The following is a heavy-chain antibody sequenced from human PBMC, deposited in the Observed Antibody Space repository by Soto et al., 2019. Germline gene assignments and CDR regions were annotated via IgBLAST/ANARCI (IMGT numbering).Heavy chain of an antibody. J-gene: IGHJ4*02. CDR1: GGSISSSNW. CDR3: ARLIAAVSNFDY. V-gene: IGHV4-4*02. D-gene: IGHD6-13*01. CDR2: IYHSGST. Sequence: SETLSLTCAVSGGSISSSNWWSWVRQPPGKGMEWIGEIYHSGSTNYNPSLKSRVTISVDKSKNQFSLKLSSVTAADTAVYYCARLIAAVSNFDYWGQGTLVTVSS.